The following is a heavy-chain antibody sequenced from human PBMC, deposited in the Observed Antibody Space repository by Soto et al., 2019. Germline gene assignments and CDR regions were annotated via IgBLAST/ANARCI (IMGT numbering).Heavy chain of an antibody. CDR2: ISYDGSNK. CDR1: GFTFSSYA. V-gene: IGHV3-30-3*01. Sequence: QVQLVESGGGVVQPGRSLRLSCAASGFTFSSYAMHWVRQAPGKGLEWVAVISYDGSNKYYADSVKGRFTISRDNSKNTLYLQMNSRGAEDTAVYYWARLISVPSISTHGDFDYWGQGTLVTVSS. CDR3: ARLISVPSISTHGDFDY. J-gene: IGHJ4*02. D-gene: IGHD6-6*01.